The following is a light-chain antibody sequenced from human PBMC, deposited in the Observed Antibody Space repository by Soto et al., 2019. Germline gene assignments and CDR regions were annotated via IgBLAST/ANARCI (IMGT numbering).Light chain of an antibody. CDR3: SSYTSSSTLVV. J-gene: IGLJ2*01. CDR1: SSDVGGYNY. Sequence: QSVLTQPASVSGSPGQSITISCTGTSSDVGGYNYVSWYQQHPGKAPNLMIYEVSNRPSGVSNRFSDSKSGNTASLTISGLQAEDEADYYCSSYTSSSTLVVFGGGTKLTVL. CDR2: EVS. V-gene: IGLV2-14*01.